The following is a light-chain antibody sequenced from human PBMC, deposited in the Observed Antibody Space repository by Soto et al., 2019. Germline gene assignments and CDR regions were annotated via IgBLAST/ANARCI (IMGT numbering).Light chain of an antibody. V-gene: IGKV1-33*01. CDR3: QQYDTRPPMYT. J-gene: IGKJ2*01. Sequence: DIQMTQSPSSLSASVGDRVTITCQASQDISNYLNGYQQKPGKGPKLLIYDASNLQTGVPSRFSGSGSGTEFSFTISSLQPEDIATYYCQQYDTRPPMYTFGQGTKVEIK. CDR1: QDISNY. CDR2: DAS.